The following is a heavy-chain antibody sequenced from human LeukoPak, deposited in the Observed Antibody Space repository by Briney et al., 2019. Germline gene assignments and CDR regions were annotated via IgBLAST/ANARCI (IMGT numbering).Heavy chain of an antibody. Sequence: GGSLRLSCAASGFTFDDYTMHWVRQAPGKGLEWVSLISWDGGITYYADSVKGRFTLSRDNSRNSLYLQMNSLRTEDTALYYCAKSVRPYGYRLGMDVWGKGTTVTVSS. CDR2: ISWDGGIT. CDR3: AKSVRPYGYRLGMDV. J-gene: IGHJ6*03. D-gene: IGHD5-18*01. V-gene: IGHV3-43*01. CDR1: GFTFDDYT.